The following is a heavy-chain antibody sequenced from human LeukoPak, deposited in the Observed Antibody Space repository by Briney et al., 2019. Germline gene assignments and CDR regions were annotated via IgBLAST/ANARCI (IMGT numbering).Heavy chain of an antibody. D-gene: IGHD2-2*01. V-gene: IGHV1-69*05. CDR2: IIPIFGTA. CDR3: ARGCTSCFWFDP. CDR1: GGTFSSYA. J-gene: IGHJ5*02. Sequence: ASVKVSCKASGGTFSSYAISWVRQAPGQGLEWMGRIIPIFGTANYAQKFQRRVTITTDESTSTAYMELSSLTSEDTAVYYCARGCTSCFWFDPWGQGTLVTVSS.